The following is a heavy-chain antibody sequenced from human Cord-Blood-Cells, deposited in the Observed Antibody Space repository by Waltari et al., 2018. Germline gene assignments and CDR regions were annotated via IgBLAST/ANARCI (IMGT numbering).Heavy chain of an antibody. Sequence: EVQLVESGGGLVKLGGSLGLSCAASGFTFSSYSMNWVRQAPGKGREWVSSISSSSRYIYYADSGKGRLTIARDNAKNSLYRQMNRLRAEDTAVYYCASAARGDYLDYWGQGTLVTVSS. J-gene: IGHJ4*02. CDR3: ASAARGDYLDY. CDR2: ISSSSRYI. D-gene: IGHD6-25*01. CDR1: GFTFSSYS. V-gene: IGHV3-21*01.